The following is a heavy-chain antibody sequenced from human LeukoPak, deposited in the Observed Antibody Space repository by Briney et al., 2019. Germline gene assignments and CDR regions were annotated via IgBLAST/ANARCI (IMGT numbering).Heavy chain of an antibody. J-gene: IGHJ4*02. D-gene: IGHD3-16*01. CDR2: IKEDGSER. CDR1: GFTFSTYW. CDR3: ARDRPGGYFDY. V-gene: IGHV3-7*04. Sequence: GGSLPLSCAASGFTFSTYWLSWVRQAPGKGLEWVANIKEDGSERYYVDSVKGRFTISRDNAKQSVYLQMNSLRAEDTAVYYCARDRPGGYFDYWGQGTLVTVCS.